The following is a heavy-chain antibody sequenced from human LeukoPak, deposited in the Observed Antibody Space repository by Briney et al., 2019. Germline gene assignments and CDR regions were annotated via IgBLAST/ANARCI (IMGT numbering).Heavy chain of an antibody. J-gene: IGHJ3*02. CDR3: ARLWSGYFDDDAFDI. CDR2: IYHSGST. V-gene: IGHV4-38-2*01. Sequence: PSETLSLTCAVSGYSISSGYYWGWIRQPPGKGLEWIGSIYHSGSTYHNPSLKSRVTISVDTSKNQFSLKLSSVTAADTAVYYCARLWSGYFDDDAFDIWGQGTMVTVSS. CDR1: GYSISSGYY. D-gene: IGHD3-3*01.